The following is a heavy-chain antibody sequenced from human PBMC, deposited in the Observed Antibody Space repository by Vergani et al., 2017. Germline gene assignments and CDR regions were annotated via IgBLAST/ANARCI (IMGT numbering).Heavy chain of an antibody. D-gene: IGHD6-19*01. CDR3: AKSLGLLEQWLGYYMDV. V-gene: IGHV3-9*01. Sequence: EVQLVESGGGLVQPGRSLRLSCAASGFTFDDYAMHWVRQAPGKGLEWVSGISWNSGSIGYADSVKGRFTISRDNAKNSLYLQMNSLRAEDTALYYCAKSLGLLEQWLGYYMDVWGKGTTVTVSS. J-gene: IGHJ6*03. CDR2: ISWNSGSI. CDR1: GFTFDDYA.